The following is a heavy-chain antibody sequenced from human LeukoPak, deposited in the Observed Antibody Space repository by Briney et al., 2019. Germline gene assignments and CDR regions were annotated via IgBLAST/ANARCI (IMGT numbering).Heavy chain of an antibody. CDR2: IYYSGGT. CDR1: GGSISSYY. J-gene: IGHJ4*02. CDR3: ARQGIAVAGIGYYFDY. D-gene: IGHD6-19*01. Sequence: SETLSLTCTVSGGSISSYYWSWIRQPPGKGLEWIGYIYYSGGTNYNPSLKSRVTISVDTSKNQFSLKLSSVTAADTAVYYCARQGIAVAGIGYYFDYWGQGTLVTVSS. V-gene: IGHV4-59*08.